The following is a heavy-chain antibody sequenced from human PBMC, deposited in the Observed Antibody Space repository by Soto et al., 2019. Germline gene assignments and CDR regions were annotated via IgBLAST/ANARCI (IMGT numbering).Heavy chain of an antibody. J-gene: IGHJ4*02. CDR2: IKSKTDGGTT. CDR3: ARGVVSTGYFDY. D-gene: IGHD5-12*01. Sequence: GGSLRLSCAASGFTFSNAWMNWVRQAPGKGLEWVGRIKSKTDGGTTEYAAPVKGRFTISRDDSKNTLYLQMNSLKTEDTAVYYCARGVVSTGYFDYWGRGTLVTVSS. V-gene: IGHV3-15*07. CDR1: GFTFSNAW.